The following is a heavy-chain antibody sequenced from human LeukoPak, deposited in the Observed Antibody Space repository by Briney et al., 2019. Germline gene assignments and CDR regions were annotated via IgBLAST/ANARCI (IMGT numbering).Heavy chain of an antibody. Sequence: SETLSLTCAVYGGSFSGYYWSWIRQPPGKGLEWIGEINHSGSTNYNPSLKSRVTISVDTSKNQFSPKLSSVTAADTAVYYCARICSSTSCPFYYYYGMDVWGKGTTVTVSS. CDR3: ARICSSTSCPFYYYYGMDV. CDR2: INHSGST. V-gene: IGHV4-34*01. J-gene: IGHJ6*04. CDR1: GGSFSGYY. D-gene: IGHD2-2*01.